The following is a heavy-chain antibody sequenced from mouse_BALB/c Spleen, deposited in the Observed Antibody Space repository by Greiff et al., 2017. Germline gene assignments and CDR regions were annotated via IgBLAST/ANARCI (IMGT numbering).Heavy chain of an antibody. CDR2: ILSSIGRT. J-gene: IGHJ1*01. Sequence: QVQLQQSGSELRSPGSSVKLSCKDSDSDVFPIAFMCWVRQQPGHGFEWIGDILSSIGRTIYGEKFEDKATLDADTVSNTAYLELNNMTSADSAIYYCARGIRPYYYCSSFSYWYFDVWGAGTTVTVSS. CDR1: DSDVFPIAF. CDR3: ARGIRPYYYCSSFSYWYFDV. V-gene: IGHV15-2*02. D-gene: IGHD1-1*01.